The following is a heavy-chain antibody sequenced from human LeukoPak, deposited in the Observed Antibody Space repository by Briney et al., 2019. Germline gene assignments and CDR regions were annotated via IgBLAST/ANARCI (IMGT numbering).Heavy chain of an antibody. Sequence: ASVKVSCKVSGYTLTELSMHWVRQAPGKGLEWMGGFDPEDGETIYAQKFQGRVTMTEDTSTDTAYMELSSLRSEDTAVYYCARMDIVVVVAATRYYYYYMDVWGKGTTVTVSS. V-gene: IGHV1-24*01. J-gene: IGHJ6*03. CDR1: GYTLTELS. D-gene: IGHD2-15*01. CDR3: ARMDIVVVVAATRYYYYYMDV. CDR2: FDPEDGET.